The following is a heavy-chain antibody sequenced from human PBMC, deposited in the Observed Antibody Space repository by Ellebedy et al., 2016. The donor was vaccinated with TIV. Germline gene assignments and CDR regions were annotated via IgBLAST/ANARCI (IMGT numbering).Heavy chain of an antibody. J-gene: IGHJ4*02. Sequence: GESLKISCAASGFTFSSYAMSWVRQAPGRRLEWVSAISGSGGSTHYVDSVRGRFTISRDNSKNTLYLQMTSLRAEDTAAYYCATRPNCRGGTCPFDHWGQGTPVTVSS. D-gene: IGHD2-15*01. CDR1: GFTFSSYA. CDR3: ATRPNCRGGTCPFDH. V-gene: IGHV3-23*01. CDR2: ISGSGGST.